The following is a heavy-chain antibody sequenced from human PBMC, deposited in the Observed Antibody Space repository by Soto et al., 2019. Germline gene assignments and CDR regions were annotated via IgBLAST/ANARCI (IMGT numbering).Heavy chain of an antibody. D-gene: IGHD2-2*01. CDR3: AKDQGSTLYYFDY. CDR2: ISGSGGNT. CDR1: GFTFSNYA. V-gene: IGHV3-23*01. Sequence: EVQLLESGGGLVQPGGSLRLSCAASGFTFSNYAMSWLRQAPGKGLEWVSISGSGGNTYYADSVKGRFTISRDNSKNTLYLQMNSLRAEDTAVYYCAKDQGSTLYYFDYWGQGTLVTVCS. J-gene: IGHJ4*02.